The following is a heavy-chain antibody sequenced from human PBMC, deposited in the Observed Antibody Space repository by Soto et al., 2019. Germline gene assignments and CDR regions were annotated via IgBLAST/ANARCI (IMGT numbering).Heavy chain of an antibody. J-gene: IGHJ2*01. V-gene: IGHV3-11*06. CDR2: LSSSSRFT. CDR3: ARRLGSLPTANLDL. CDR1: GFPFGDYY. D-gene: IGHD1-1*01. Sequence: LRLSCEASGFPFGDYYMSCIRQSPERGPEWLSFLSSSSRFTKYADSVKGRFTISRDNAKNSLYLQMNSLRAEDTAVYYCARRLGSLPTANLDLWGRGTLVTVSS.